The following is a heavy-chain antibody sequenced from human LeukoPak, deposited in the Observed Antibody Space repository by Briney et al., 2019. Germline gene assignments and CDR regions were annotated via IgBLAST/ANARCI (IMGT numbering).Heavy chain of an antibody. CDR1: GGSISSYY. D-gene: IGHD6-19*01. CDR3: ARVTVLVAGTSYYGMDV. CDR2: IYTSGST. V-gene: IGHV4-4*07. J-gene: IGHJ6*02. Sequence: PSETLSLTCTVSGGSISSYYWSWIRQPAGKGLEWIGRIYTSGSTNYNPSLKSRVTMSVDTSKNQFSLKLSSVTAADTAVYYCARVTVLVAGTSYYGMDVWGQGTTVTVSS.